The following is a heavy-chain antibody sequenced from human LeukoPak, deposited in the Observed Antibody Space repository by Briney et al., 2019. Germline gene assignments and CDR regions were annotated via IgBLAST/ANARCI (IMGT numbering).Heavy chain of an antibody. CDR3: ARDMITFGGAPLTPYY. V-gene: IGHV1-18*01. CDR2: ICAYNGKT. Sequence: ASVKVSCKASGYTFTSYGISWVRQAPGQGLEWMGWICAYNGKTNYAQKLQGRVTMTTDTSTSTAYMELRSLRSDDTAVYYCARDMITFGGAPLTPYYWGQGTLVTVSS. J-gene: IGHJ4*02. D-gene: IGHD3-16*01. CDR1: GYTFTSYG.